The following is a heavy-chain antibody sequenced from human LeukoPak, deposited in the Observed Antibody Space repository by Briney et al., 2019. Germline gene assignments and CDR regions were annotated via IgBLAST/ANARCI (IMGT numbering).Heavy chain of an antibody. D-gene: IGHD6-13*01. V-gene: IGHV4-34*01. Sequence: SGTLSPPRAVYGGAFSGFYWGWVRQPPREGGGWIGEINNSGSTNYNPSLKSRVTISVDTSKNQFSLKLRSVTAADTAVYSCARRWPQQEFRVWGQGTLVTVSS. J-gene: IGHJ4*02. CDR2: INNSGST. CDR3: ARRWPQQEFRV. CDR1: GGAFSGFY.